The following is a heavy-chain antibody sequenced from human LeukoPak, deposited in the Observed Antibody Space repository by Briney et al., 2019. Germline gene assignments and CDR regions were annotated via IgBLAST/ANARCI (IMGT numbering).Heavy chain of an antibody. CDR3: ARDHDILTGRNWFDP. J-gene: IGHJ5*02. Sequence: ASVKVSCKASGYTFTGYYMHWVRQAPGQGLEWMGWINPNSGGTNYAQKFQGRVTITADESTSTAYMELSSLRSEDTAVYYCARDHDILTGRNWFDPWGQGTLVTVSS. CDR1: GYTFTGYY. V-gene: IGHV1-2*02. CDR2: INPNSGGT. D-gene: IGHD3-9*01.